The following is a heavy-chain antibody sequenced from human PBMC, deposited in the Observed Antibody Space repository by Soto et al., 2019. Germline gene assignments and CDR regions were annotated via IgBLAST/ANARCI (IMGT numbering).Heavy chain of an antibody. CDR2: VSPKTGET. CDR1: GYPFTGYY. J-gene: IGHJ6*01. CDR3: ARRPMWRQVAQDYGMDV. V-gene: IGHV1-2*02. D-gene: IGHD2-15*01. Sequence: QVQLVQSGSEVKKPGASVTVSCKASGYPFTGYYIHWVRQAPGQGPEWMGWVSPKTGETNYVQKFQGRVTMTPETSTSTAYLELTRLRSDDTAVYYCARRPMWRQVAQDYGMDVWGPGTTVTVSP.